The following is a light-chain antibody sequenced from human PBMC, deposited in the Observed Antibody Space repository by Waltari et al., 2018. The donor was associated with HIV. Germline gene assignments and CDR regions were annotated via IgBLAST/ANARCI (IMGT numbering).Light chain of an antibody. V-gene: IGKV1-16*02. CDR1: QGIDNY. CDR2: AAS. CDR3: QQYKSYPIT. Sequence: DIQMTQSPSSLSASIGDRVTITCRASQGIDNYLAWLQQKPGKAPKYLIYAASSLQTGVPSKFSGSGSGTDFTRTISSLQPEDFATYCCQQYKSYPITFGQGTRLEMK. J-gene: IGKJ5*01.